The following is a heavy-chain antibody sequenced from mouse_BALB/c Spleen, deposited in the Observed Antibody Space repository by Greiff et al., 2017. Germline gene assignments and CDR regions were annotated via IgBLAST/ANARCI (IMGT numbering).Heavy chain of an antibody. CDR1: GFTFSNYW. CDR2: IRLKSNNYAT. V-gene: IGHV6-6*02. Sequence: EVHLVESGGGLVQPGGSMKLSCVASGFTFSNYWMNWVRQSPEKGLEWVAEIRLKSNNYATHYAESVKGRFTISRDDSKSSVYLQMNNLRAEDTGIYYCTRGPRTTGWYFDVWGAGTTVTVSS. J-gene: IGHJ1*01. CDR3: TRGPRTTGWYFDV.